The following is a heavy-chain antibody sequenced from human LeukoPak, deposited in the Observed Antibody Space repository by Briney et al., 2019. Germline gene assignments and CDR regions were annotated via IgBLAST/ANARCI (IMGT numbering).Heavy chain of an antibody. Sequence: GGSLRLSCAASGFTFSSYSMNWVRQAPGMGLEWLSYISASRGITYYADSVKGRFTISRDNAKNSLYLQMNSLRAEDTAVYYCVRGSLASGVVVYYYYYLDVWGKGATVTVSS. CDR1: GFTFSSYS. J-gene: IGHJ6*03. V-gene: IGHV3-48*01. D-gene: IGHD3-3*01. CDR2: ISASRGIT. CDR3: VRGSLASGVVVYYYYYLDV.